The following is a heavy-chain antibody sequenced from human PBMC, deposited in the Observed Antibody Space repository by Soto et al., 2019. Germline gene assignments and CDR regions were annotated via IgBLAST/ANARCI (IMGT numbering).Heavy chain of an antibody. J-gene: IGHJ6*02. Sequence: QVQLVQSGAEVKKPGASVKVSCKASGYTFTSYAMHWVRQAPGQRLEWMGWINAGNGNTKYSQKFQGRVTITRDTSASTAYMELSSLRSEDTAVYYCATDYYGSGSYVWGYYYYYGMDVWGQGTTVTVSS. CDR2: INAGNGNT. CDR3: ATDYYGSGSYVWGYYYYYGMDV. V-gene: IGHV1-3*01. D-gene: IGHD3-10*01. CDR1: GYTFTSYA.